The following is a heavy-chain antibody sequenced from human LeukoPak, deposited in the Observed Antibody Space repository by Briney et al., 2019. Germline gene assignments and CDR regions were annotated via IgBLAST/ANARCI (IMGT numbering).Heavy chain of an antibody. Sequence: SETLSLTCTVSGGSISSYYWSWIRQPPGNGLEWIGYIYYSGSTNYNSSLKSRVTISVDTSKNQFSLKLSSVTAADTAVYYCARGRYYLCPFDIWGQGTMVTVSS. V-gene: IGHV4-59*01. CDR1: GGSISSYY. CDR2: IYYSGST. CDR3: ARGRYYLCPFDI. D-gene: IGHD1-26*01. J-gene: IGHJ3*02.